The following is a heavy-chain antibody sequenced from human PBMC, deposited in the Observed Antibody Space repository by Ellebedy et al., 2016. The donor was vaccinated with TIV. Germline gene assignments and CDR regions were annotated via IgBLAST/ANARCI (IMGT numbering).Heavy chain of an antibody. J-gene: IGHJ6*02. CDR2: SQSKAYGGST. D-gene: IGHD3-10*01. CDR3: TREGKYYYGSEN. Sequence: GESLKISCTASGFTFADYAVSWVRQAPGKGLEWVGRSQSKAYGGSTDYVASVRGRFTISRVDSKSIAYLQMDSLKTEDTAVYYCTREGKYYYGSENWGQGTTVTVSS. V-gene: IGHV3-49*04. CDR1: GFTFADYA.